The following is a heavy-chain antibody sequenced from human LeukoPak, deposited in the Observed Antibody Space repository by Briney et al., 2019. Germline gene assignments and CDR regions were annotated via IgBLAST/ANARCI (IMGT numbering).Heavy chain of an antibody. V-gene: IGHV3-9*01. CDR1: GFTFDDYA. D-gene: IGHD3-10*01. CDR3: AKDHRFGELLYGMDV. J-gene: IGHJ6*02. Sequence: GGSLRLSCAASGFTFDDYAMHWVRQAPGKGLEWVSGISWNSGSIGYADSVKGRFTISRDNAKNSLYLQMNSLRAEDTALYYCAKDHRFGELLYGMDVWGQGTTVTVSS. CDR2: ISWNSGSI.